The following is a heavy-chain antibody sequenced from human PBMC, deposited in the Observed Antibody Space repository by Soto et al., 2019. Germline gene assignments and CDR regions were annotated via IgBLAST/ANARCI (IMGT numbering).Heavy chain of an antibody. V-gene: IGHV3-23*01. CDR3: AKVSLGALTFTDYYYYGLDV. CDR1: GFTFSIYA. Sequence: PGGSLRLSCAASGFTFSIYAMNWVRQAPGKGLEWVSAISGGGGSTYYADSVKGRVTISRDNSKNTLYLQMNSLRAEDTAVYYCAKVSLGALTFTDYYYYGLDVWGQGTTVTVSS. J-gene: IGHJ6*02. D-gene: IGHD1-26*01. CDR2: ISGGGGST.